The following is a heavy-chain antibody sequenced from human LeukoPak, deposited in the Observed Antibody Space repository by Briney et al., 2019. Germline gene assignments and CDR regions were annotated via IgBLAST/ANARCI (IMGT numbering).Heavy chain of an antibody. D-gene: IGHD3-10*01. CDR2: ISGSGGST. V-gene: IGHV3-23*01. CDR1: GFTFSSYA. Sequence: GGSLRLSCAASGFTFSSYAMSWVRQAPGKGLEWVPAISGSGGSTYYADSVKGRFTISRDNSKNTLYLQMNSLRAEDTAVYYCAKAPYYYGSGSYYTPDYWGQGTLVTVSS. CDR3: AKAPYYYGSGSYYTPDY. J-gene: IGHJ4*02.